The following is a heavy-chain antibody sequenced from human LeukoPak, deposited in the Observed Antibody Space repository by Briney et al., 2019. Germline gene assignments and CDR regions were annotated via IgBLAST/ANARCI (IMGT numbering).Heavy chain of an antibody. Sequence: ASMKVSCKASGYTFTGYYIHWARQAPGQGLEWMGWINPNSGGTNYAQKFQGRVTLTREISIGTAYMELSGLKSDDMAVYYCTRGRGAAAAYWFDPWGQGTQVIVSS. V-gene: IGHV1-2*02. J-gene: IGHJ5*02. D-gene: IGHD6-13*01. CDR3: TRGRGAAAAYWFDP. CDR1: GYTFTGYY. CDR2: INPNSGGT.